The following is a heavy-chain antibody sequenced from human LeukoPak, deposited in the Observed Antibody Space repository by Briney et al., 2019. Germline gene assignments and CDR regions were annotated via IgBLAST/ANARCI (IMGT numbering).Heavy chain of an antibody. J-gene: IGHJ4*02. D-gene: IGHD3-16*02. Sequence: PGGSLRLSCAASGFTFSSYSMNWVRQAPGKGLEWVPSISSSSSYIYYADSVKGRFTISRDNAKNSLYLQMNSLRAEDTAVYYCARDTPDDYVWGSYRPIYYFDYWGQGTLVTVSS. CDR1: GFTFSSYS. CDR2: ISSSSSYI. CDR3: ARDTPDDYVWGSYRPIYYFDY. V-gene: IGHV3-21*01.